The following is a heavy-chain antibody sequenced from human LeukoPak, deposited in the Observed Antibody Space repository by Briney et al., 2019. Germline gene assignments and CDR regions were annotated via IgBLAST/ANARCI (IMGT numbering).Heavy chain of an antibody. CDR1: GDSISSHY. Sequence: SETLSLTCTVSGDSISSHYWSWIRQSPGKGLEWLGYISNAGSHNAGSPDYNPSLESRLTISVDMSKSLFSLMLTSVTAADTAVYYCARVEPGSYYNPFDYWGQGTLVTVSS. CDR2: ISNAGSHNAGSP. V-gene: IGHV4-59*11. D-gene: IGHD3-10*01. J-gene: IGHJ4*02. CDR3: ARVEPGSYYNPFDY.